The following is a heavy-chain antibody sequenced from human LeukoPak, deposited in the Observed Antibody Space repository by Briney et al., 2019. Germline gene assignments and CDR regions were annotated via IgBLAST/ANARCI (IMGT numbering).Heavy chain of an antibody. CDR2: ISSSSSYI. CDR3: ARPYLGAGGFDY. CDR1: GFTFSSYS. J-gene: IGHJ4*02. Sequence: PGGSLRLSCAASGFTFSSYSMNWVRQAPGKGLEWVSSISSSSSYIYYADSVKGRFTISRDNAKNSLYLQMNSLRAEDTAVYYCARPYLGAGGFDYWGQGTLVTVSS. D-gene: IGHD3-10*01. V-gene: IGHV3-21*01.